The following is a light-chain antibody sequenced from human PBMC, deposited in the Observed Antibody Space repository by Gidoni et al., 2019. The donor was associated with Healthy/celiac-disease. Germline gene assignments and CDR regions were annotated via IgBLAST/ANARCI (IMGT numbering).Light chain of an antibody. Sequence: QSVLTQPPSVSGAPGQRVTISCTGSSSNIGAGYDVPWYQQLPGTAPKLPIYGNSNRPSGVPDRFSGSKSGTSASLAITGLQAEDEADYYCQSYDSSLSALVFGGGTKLTVL. J-gene: IGLJ2*01. CDR3: QSYDSSLSALV. CDR1: SSNIGAGYD. CDR2: GNS. V-gene: IGLV1-40*01.